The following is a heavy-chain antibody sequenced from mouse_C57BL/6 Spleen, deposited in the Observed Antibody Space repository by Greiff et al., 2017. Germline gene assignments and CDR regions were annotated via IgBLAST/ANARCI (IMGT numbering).Heavy chain of an antibody. CDR1: GYTFTSYW. Sequence: QVQLQQPGAELVKPGASVKMSCKASGYTFTSYWITWVKQRPGQGLEWIGDIYPGSGSTNYNEKFKSKATLTVDKSSSTAYMQLSSLTSEDSAVYYCARWATTSYDYAMDYWGQGTSVTVSS. D-gene: IGHD1-1*01. J-gene: IGHJ4*01. CDR3: ARWATTSYDYAMDY. CDR2: IYPGSGST. V-gene: IGHV1-55*01.